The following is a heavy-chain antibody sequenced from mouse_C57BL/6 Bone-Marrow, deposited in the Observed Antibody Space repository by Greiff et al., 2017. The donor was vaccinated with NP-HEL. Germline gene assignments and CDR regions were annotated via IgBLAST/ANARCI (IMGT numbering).Heavy chain of an antibody. CDR3: APLITTVVAGGHYYAMDY. J-gene: IGHJ4*01. CDR2: IYPGDGDT. V-gene: IGHV1-82*01. Sequence: QVQLKQSGPELVKPGASVKISCKASGYAFSSSWMNWVKQRPGKGLEWIGRIYPGDGDTNYNGKFKGKATLTADKSSSTAYMQLSSLTSEDSAVYFCAPLITTVVAGGHYYAMDYWGQGTSVTVSS. D-gene: IGHD1-1*01. CDR1: GYAFSSSW.